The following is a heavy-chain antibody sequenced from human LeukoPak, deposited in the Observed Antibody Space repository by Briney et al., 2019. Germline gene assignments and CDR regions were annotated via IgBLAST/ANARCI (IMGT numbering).Heavy chain of an antibody. CDR1: GGSISSGAYY. CDR3: ARVELWPTAHFDY. CDR2: IYYSGST. Sequence: SQTLSLTCTVSGGSISSGAYYWSWIRQHPGKGLEWIGYIYYSGSTYYNPSLKSRVTISVDMSKNQFSLNLNSVIDADTAVYYRARVELWPTAHFDYWGQGTLVTVSS. J-gene: IGHJ4*02. D-gene: IGHD1-7*01. V-gene: IGHV4-31*03.